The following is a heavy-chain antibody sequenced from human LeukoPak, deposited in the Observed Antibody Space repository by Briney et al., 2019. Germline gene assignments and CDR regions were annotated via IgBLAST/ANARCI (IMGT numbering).Heavy chain of an antibody. CDR3: ARAKIAAAGTGAFDV. CDR1: GFTFSSYA. V-gene: IGHV3-23*01. CDR2: FSATDGSA. J-gene: IGHJ3*01. Sequence: PGGSLRLSGAASGFTFSSYAMTWVRQAPGKGLEWVSAFSATDGSAQYAESVEGRFTISRDNSKNTLFLRMNSLGAEDTAVYYCARAKIAAAGTGAFDVWGQGTLVTVSS. D-gene: IGHD6-13*01.